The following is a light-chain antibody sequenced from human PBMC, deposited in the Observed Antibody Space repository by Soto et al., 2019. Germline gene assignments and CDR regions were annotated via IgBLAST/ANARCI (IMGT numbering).Light chain of an antibody. CDR2: GAS. CDR3: QQFSSYPLT. Sequence: EIALTQSPATLSLFPWARAAISGIASQTINSNYLVWFQQKPGQAPRLLIYGASSRATGIPDRFSGGGSGTDFTLTISRLEPEDFAVYYCQQFSSYPLTFGGGTKVDIK. CDR1: QTINSNY. V-gene: IGKV3-20*01. J-gene: IGKJ4*01.